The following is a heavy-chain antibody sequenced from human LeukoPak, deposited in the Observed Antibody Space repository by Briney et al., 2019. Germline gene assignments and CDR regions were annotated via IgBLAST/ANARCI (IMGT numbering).Heavy chain of an antibody. Sequence: PGSSVKVSCKASGGTSNSHAISAVRQAPGQGLERMGRIIPKLGTTNRAQNFQDSVTLTADKSTNTAYMELTSLTSDDTAVYYCATTNDGGGYQWGDFFDFWGQGTLVTVSS. CDR2: IIPKLGTT. CDR3: ATTNDGGGYQWGDFFDF. D-gene: IGHD3-22*01. V-gene: IGHV1-69*04. CDR1: GGTSNSHA. J-gene: IGHJ4*02.